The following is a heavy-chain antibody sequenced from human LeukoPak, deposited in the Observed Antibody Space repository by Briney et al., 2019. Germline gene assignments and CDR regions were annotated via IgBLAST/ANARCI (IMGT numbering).Heavy chain of an antibody. CDR2: IYYSGST. CDR3: ARERVLGARGRTDGMDV. Sequence: PSQTLSLTCTVSGGSISSGGYYWSWIRQHPGKGLEWIGYIYYSGSTYYNPSLRSRVTISVDTSKNQFSLKLSSVTAADTAVYYCARERVLGARGRTDGMDVWGQGTTVTVSS. CDR1: GGSISSGGYY. D-gene: IGHD3-10*01. V-gene: IGHV4-31*03. J-gene: IGHJ6*02.